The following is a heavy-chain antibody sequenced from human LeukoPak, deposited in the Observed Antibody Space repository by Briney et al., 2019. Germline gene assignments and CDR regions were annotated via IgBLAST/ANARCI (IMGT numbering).Heavy chain of an antibody. CDR3: ARDDTMVRGVFDY. CDR1: GGSISSSSYY. J-gene: IGHJ4*02. Sequence: PSETLSLTCTVSGGSISSSSYYWGWLRQPPGKELEWIGSIYYSGSTYYSPSLKSRVTISVDTSKNQFSLKLSSVTAADTAVYYCARDDTMVRGVFDYWGQGTLVTVSS. V-gene: IGHV4-39*07. D-gene: IGHD3-10*01. CDR2: IYYSGST.